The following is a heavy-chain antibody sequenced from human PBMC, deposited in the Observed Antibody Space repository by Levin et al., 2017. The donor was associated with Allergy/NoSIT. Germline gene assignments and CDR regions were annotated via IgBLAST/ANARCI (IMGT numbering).Heavy chain of an antibody. Sequence: SQTLSLTCAVYGGSFTGYYWTWIRPSPGRGLEWIGEINFSGGTNYNPSLKSRVSMSVDTSKNQFSLRLSSVTAADTAVYYCARGRRRTDSRKYYFDYWGQGTLVTVSS. V-gene: IGHV4-34*01. J-gene: IGHJ4*02. CDR3: ARGRRRTDSRKYYFDY. CDR1: GGSFTGYY. CDR2: INFSGGT. D-gene: IGHD3/OR15-3a*01.